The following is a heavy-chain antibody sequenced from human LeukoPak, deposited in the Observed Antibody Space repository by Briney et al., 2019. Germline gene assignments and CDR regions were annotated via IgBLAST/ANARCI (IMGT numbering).Heavy chain of an antibody. CDR2: IYYSGST. Sequence: SENLSLTCTVSGGSISSSSYYWGWIRQPPGKGLEWIGSIYYSGSTYYNPSLKSRVTISVDTSKNQFSLKLSSVTAADTAVYYCAILTYYDFWGGQVYYFDYWGQGTLVTVSS. J-gene: IGHJ4*02. CDR1: GGSISSSSYY. CDR3: AILTYYDFWGGQVYYFDY. V-gene: IGHV4-39*01. D-gene: IGHD3-3*01.